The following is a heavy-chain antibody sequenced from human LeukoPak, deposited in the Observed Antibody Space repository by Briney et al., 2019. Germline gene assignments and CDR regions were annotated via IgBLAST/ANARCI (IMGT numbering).Heavy chain of an antibody. J-gene: IGHJ4*02. CDR3: AKDGSGYRCGSFDY. V-gene: IGHV3-23*01. Sequence: SYPASGCTFITYAPTCARQFTGKGLERVSTISGRGDNIYYADSVKGRFTVSRDNSKNTRYLQMNSLRADDTAVYYCAKDGSGYRCGSFDYWGQGGLVTVSS. CDR1: GCTFITYA. CDR2: ISGRGDNI. D-gene: IGHD2-21*01.